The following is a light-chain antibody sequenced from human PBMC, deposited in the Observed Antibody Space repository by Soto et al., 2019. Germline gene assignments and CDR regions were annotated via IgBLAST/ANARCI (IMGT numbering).Light chain of an antibody. CDR3: QQYGSSTWT. J-gene: IGKJ1*01. CDR1: QSVSSSY. Sequence: EIVLTQSPGTLSLSPGERATLSCRASQSVSSSYLAWYQQKPGQAPRLLIYGASSRATGIPDRFSGSGSGKDFTLTSSRLEPEDVAVYYCQQYGSSTWTFGQGTKVEIK. V-gene: IGKV3-20*01. CDR2: GAS.